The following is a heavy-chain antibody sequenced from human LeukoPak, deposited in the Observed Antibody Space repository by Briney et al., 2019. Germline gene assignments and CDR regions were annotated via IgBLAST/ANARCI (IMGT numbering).Heavy chain of an antibody. CDR3: ARVMSDFWSGYKFDY. J-gene: IGHJ4*02. D-gene: IGHD3-3*01. Sequence: SQTLSLTCTVSGGSISSGSYYWSWIRQPAGKGLEWIGRIYTSGSTNYNPSLKSRVTISVDTSKNQFSLKLSSVTAADTAVYYCARVMSDFWSGYKFDYWGQGTLVTVSS. CDR1: GGSISSGSYY. V-gene: IGHV4-61*02. CDR2: IYTSGST.